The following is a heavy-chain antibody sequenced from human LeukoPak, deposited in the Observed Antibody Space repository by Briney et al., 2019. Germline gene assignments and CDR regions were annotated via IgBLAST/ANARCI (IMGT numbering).Heavy chain of an antibody. V-gene: IGHV3-53*01. CDR1: GFTVSSNY. D-gene: IGHD2-15*01. CDR2: IYSGGST. J-gene: IGHJ4*02. Sequence: TGGSLRLSCAASGFTVSSNYMSWVRQAPGKGLEWVSVIYSGGSTYYADSVKGRFTISRDNSKNTLYLQMNSLRAEDTAVYYCARRYCSGGSCYGSFDYWGQGTLVTVSS. CDR3: ARRYCSGGSCYGSFDY.